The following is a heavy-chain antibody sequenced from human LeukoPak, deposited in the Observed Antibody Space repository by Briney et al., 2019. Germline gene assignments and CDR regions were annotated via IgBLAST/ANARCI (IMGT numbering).Heavy chain of an antibody. CDR1: GYTFTSYD. Sequence: GASVKVSCKASGYTFTSYDINWVRQATGQGLEWMGWMNPNSGNTGYAQKFQGRVTMTRNTSISTAYMELSGLRSEDTAVYYCARTWSRRYDYGDYDAYYYYGMDVWGQGTTVTVSS. J-gene: IGHJ6*02. CDR3: ARTWSRRYDYGDYDAYYYYGMDV. V-gene: IGHV1-8*01. D-gene: IGHD4-17*01. CDR2: MNPNSGNT.